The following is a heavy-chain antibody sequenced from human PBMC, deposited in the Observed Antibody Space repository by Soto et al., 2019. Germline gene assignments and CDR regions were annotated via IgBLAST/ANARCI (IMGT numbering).Heavy chain of an antibody. CDR2: IKQDGSKK. D-gene: IGHD6-19*01. V-gene: IGHV3-7*01. CDR3: ARDVSNIAVAGNFFDY. CDR1: GFTFSSYW. Sequence: PGGSLRLSCAASGFTFSSYWMSWVRQAPGKGLEWVANIKQDGSKKYYVDSVKGRFTISRDNSKNTLYLQMNSLRAEDTAVYYCARDVSNIAVAGNFFDYWGQGTLVTVSS. J-gene: IGHJ4*02.